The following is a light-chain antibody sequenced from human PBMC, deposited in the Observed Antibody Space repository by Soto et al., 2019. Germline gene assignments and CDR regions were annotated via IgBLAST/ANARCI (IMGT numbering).Light chain of an antibody. V-gene: IGKV3-20*01. CDR3: QQYDSSPRS. J-gene: IGKJ1*01. CDR1: QSVSTRS. CDR2: GAS. Sequence: NVLNKSPGTLSLSQGERGTINCRASQSVSTRSLAWYQQKPGQAPRLLISGASSRAADIPDRFSGSGSGTDFTLTINRLEPEDFAVYYCQQYDSSPRSFGQGTKVDIK.